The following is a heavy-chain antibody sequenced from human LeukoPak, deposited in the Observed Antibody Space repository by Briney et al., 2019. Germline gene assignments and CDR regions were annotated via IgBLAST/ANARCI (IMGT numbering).Heavy chain of an antibody. CDR3: ARTAVGSYYYYYMDV. Sequence: SETLSLTCTVSSGSISSHYWSWIRQPPGKGLEWIGYIYYSGSTNYNPSLKSRVTISVDTSKNQFSLNLSSVTAADTAVYYRARTAVGSYYYYYMDVWGKGTTVTVSS. J-gene: IGHJ6*03. V-gene: IGHV4-59*11. CDR1: SGSISSHY. D-gene: IGHD5-18*01. CDR2: IYYSGST.